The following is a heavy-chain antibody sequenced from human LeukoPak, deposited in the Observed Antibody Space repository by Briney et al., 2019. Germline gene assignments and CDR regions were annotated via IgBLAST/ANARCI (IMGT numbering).Heavy chain of an antibody. CDR1: GYTFTNYD. V-gene: IGHV1-8*01. CDR2: MNPNSGNS. Sequence: SVKVSCKASGYTFTNYDINWVRQATGQGLEWMGYMNPNSGNSAYAQKFQGRVTITTDASISTAYMEVSGLRSEDTALYYCAREGLDYWGQGTLVTVSS. CDR3: AREGLDY. J-gene: IGHJ4*02.